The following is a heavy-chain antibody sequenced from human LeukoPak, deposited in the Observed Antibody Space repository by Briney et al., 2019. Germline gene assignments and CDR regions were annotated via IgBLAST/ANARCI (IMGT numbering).Heavy chain of an antibody. D-gene: IGHD7-27*01. V-gene: IGHV4-59*08. J-gene: IGHJ5*02. CDR1: GGSISSSY. Sequence: SETLSLTCTVSGGSISSSYWSWIRQPPGKGLEWIGYIHYSGSTNYNPSLKSRATISVDTSKAHFPLKLSSATAADTAVYYCARHDPGWFDTWGQGTLVTVSS. CDR2: IHYSGST. CDR3: ARHDPGWFDT.